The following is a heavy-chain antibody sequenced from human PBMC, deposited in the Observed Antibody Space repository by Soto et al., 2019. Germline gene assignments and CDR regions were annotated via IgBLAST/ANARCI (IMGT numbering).Heavy chain of an antibody. J-gene: IGHJ5*02. D-gene: IGHD3-10*01. CDR3: ARDFGRLDP. V-gene: IGHV1-18*01. CDR1: GYSFNSYA. Sequence: QAQLVQSGAEVKKPGDSVNVSCKASGYSFNSYAFSWVRQAPGQGLEWMGWISTYNGNTVYAQSLHGRITMTTDTSTTTAYMELRSLRSDDTAVYYCARDFGRLDPWGQGTLVTVSS. CDR2: ISTYNGNT.